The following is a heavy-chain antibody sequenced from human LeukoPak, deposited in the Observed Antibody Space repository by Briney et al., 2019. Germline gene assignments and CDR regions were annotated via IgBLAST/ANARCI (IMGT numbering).Heavy chain of an antibody. Sequence: SETLSLTXTVSGGSISVGSYYWSWIRQPAGKGLEWIGRIYTTGGTNYNPSLKSRVTISVDSSKNQFSLKLSSVTAADTAVYYCARDGVVYGQVAWGQGTLVTVSS. V-gene: IGHV4-61*02. J-gene: IGHJ4*02. CDR3: ARDGVVYGQVA. D-gene: IGHD3-10*01. CDR1: GGSISVGSYY. CDR2: IYTTGGT.